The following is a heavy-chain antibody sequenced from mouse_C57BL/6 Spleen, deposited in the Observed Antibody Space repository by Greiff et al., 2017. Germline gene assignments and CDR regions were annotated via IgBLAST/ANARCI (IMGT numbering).Heavy chain of an antibody. D-gene: IGHD1-1*01. CDR3: AREFYYGSRTGGFAY. V-gene: IGHV1-66*01. J-gene: IGHJ3*01. Sequence: QVQLKQSGPELVKPGASVKISCKASGYSFTSYYIHWVKQRPGQGLEWIGWIYPGSGNTKYNEKFKGKATLTADTSSSTAYMQLSSLTSEDSAVYYCAREFYYGSRTGGFAYWGQGTLVTVSA. CDR1: GYSFTSYY. CDR2: IYPGSGNT.